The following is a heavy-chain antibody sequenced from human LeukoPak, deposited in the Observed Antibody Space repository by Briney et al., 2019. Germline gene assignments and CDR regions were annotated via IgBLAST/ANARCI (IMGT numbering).Heavy chain of an antibody. Sequence: SETLSLTCAVYGGSFSGYYWSWIRQPPGKGLEWIGEINHSGSTNYNPSLKSRVTILVDTSKNQFSLKLSSVTAADTAVYYCATPGRYYYDSSGIKGFDPWGQGTLVTVSS. D-gene: IGHD3-22*01. CDR1: GGSFSGYY. CDR3: ATPGRYYYDSSGIKGFDP. CDR2: INHSGST. J-gene: IGHJ5*02. V-gene: IGHV4-34*01.